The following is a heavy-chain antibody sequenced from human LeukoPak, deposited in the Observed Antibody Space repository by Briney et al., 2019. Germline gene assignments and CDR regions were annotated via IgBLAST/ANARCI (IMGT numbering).Heavy chain of an antibody. Sequence: ASVKVSCKASGYTFTGYYMHWVRQAPGQGLEWMGWINPNSGVTYYEQNFQGRVTMTRDTSISTAYMELSRLTSDDTAVYYCARHGRTAIGIAAAGRISYGMDVWGQGTTVTVSS. CDR1: GYTFTGYY. D-gene: IGHD6-13*01. V-gene: IGHV1-2*02. CDR2: INPNSGVT. CDR3: ARHGRTAIGIAAAGRISYGMDV. J-gene: IGHJ6*02.